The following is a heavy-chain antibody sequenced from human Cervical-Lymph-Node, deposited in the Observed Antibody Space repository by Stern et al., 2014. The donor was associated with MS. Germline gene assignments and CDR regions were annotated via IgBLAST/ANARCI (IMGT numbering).Heavy chain of an antibody. CDR1: GSTLSEFY. Sequence: VQLVESGAEVKKPGASVKVSCKVSGSTLSEFYMHWVRQAPGKGLEWMGNFDPEDGEAIYAQRFQGRVTMTADTSTDTAYMELSSLRSEDTAVYYCATDYNYWGQGTLVTVSS. V-gene: IGHV1-24*01. J-gene: IGHJ4*02. CDR2: FDPEDGEA. CDR3: ATDYNY. D-gene: IGHD4-11*01.